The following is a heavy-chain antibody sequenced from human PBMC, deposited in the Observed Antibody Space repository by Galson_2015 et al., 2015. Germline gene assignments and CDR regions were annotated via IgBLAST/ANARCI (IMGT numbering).Heavy chain of an antibody. D-gene: IGHD4-17*01. CDR3: AKSPTTVTTPNLDY. CDR2: ISGSGGST. J-gene: IGHJ4*02. Sequence: SLRLSCAASGFTVSSNYMSWVRQAPGKGLEWVSAISGSGGSTYYADSVKGWFTISRDNSKNTLYLQMNSLRAEDMAVYYCAKSPTTVTTPNLDYWGQGTLVTVSS. CDR1: GFTVSSNY. V-gene: IGHV3-23*01.